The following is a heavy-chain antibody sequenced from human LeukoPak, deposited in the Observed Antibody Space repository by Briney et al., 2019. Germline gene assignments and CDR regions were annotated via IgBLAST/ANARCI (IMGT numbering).Heavy chain of an antibody. CDR3: ARLETYCGGDCYSQTRYYYYGMDV. D-gene: IGHD2-21*02. CDR1: GYSFTSYW. Sequence: GESLKISCKGSGYSFTSYWIGWVRQMPGKALEWMGIIYPGDSDTRYSPSFQGQVTISADKSISTAYLQWSSLKASDTAMYYCARLETYCGGDCYSQTRYYYYGMDVWGQGTTVTVSS. V-gene: IGHV5-51*01. CDR2: IYPGDSDT. J-gene: IGHJ6*02.